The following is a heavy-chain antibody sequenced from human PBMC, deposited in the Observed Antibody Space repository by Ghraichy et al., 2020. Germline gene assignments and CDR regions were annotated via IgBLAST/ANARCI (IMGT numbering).Heavy chain of an antibody. V-gene: IGHV1-69*06. Sequence: SVKVSCKASGGTFSSYAISWVRQAPGQGLEWMGGIIPIFGTANYAQKFQGRVTITADKSTSTAYMELSSLRSEDTAVYYCARDQASRPSWIAAARWFDPWGQGTLVTVSS. J-gene: IGHJ5*02. D-gene: IGHD6-13*01. CDR2: IIPIFGTA. CDR1: GGTFSSYA. CDR3: ARDQASRPSWIAAARWFDP.